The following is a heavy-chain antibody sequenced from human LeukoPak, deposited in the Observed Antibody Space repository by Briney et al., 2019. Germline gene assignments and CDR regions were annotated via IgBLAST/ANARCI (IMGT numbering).Heavy chain of an antibody. CDR3: ARDTGPVLRFLEWSTHFDY. Sequence: AGGSLRLSCAASGFTFSSYSMNWVRQAPGKGLEWVSSISSSSSYIYYADSVKGRFTISRDNAKNSLYLQMNSLRAEDTAVYYCARDTGPVLRFLEWSTHFDYWGQGTLVTVSS. CDR1: GFTFSSYS. J-gene: IGHJ4*02. D-gene: IGHD3-3*01. CDR2: ISSSSSYI. V-gene: IGHV3-21*01.